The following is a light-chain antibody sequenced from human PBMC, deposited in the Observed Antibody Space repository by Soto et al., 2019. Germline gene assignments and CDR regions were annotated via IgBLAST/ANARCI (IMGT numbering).Light chain of an antibody. V-gene: IGKV3-11*01. CDR2: DTF. CDR3: QHRANVVS. Sequence: EIVLTQSPATLSLSPGDRATLSCRASQSVSNYLAWYQQKPGQVPKLLIYDTFHRAPGIPVRFSGSEFGTDCTSTDSILESDDFAVYYCQHRANVVSCGGGTKMEIK. CDR1: QSVSNY. J-gene: IGKJ4*01.